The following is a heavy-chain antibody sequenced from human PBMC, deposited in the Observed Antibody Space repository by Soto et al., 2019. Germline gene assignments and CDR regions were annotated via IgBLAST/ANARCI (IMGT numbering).Heavy chain of an antibody. J-gene: IGHJ4*02. CDR1: RFTFSSYA. V-gene: IGHV3-23*01. CDR2: ISGSDGST. CDR3: ARRSSSWYFDY. Sequence: EVQLLESGGGLVQPGGSLRLSCAASRFTFSSYAMNWVRQAPGKGLEWVSVISGSDGSTYYADSVKGRFTISRDNSKNTLNRQMNSLRAEDTAVYYCARRSSSWYFDYWGQGTLVTVSS. D-gene: IGHD6-13*01.